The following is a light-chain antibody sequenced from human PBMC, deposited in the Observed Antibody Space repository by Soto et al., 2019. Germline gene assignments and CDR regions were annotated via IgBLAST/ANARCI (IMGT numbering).Light chain of an antibody. CDR2: GAS. Sequence: EIVLTQSPGTLSLSAGDRATLSCRASQSVNTNYLAWYQQKPGQAPSLLIYGASNRATGIPDRFSGSGSGTDFTLTISRLEPEDFAVYYCQQFGGSPLYTFGQGTKLEIK. V-gene: IGKV3-20*01. CDR3: QQFGGSPLYT. J-gene: IGKJ2*01. CDR1: QSVNTNY.